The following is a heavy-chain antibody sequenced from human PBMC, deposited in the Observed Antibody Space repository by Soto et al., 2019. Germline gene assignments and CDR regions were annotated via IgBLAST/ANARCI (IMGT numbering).Heavy chain of an antibody. CDR2: ISGSGGST. V-gene: IGHV3-23*01. J-gene: IGHJ1*01. CDR1: GFTFSSYA. D-gene: IGHD6-13*01. CDR3: AKPRRDSSSWYGEYFQH. Sequence: EVQLLESGGGLVQPGGSLRLSCAASGFTFSSYAMSWVRQAPGKGLEWVSAISGSGGSTYYADSVKGRFTISRDNSRNTLYLQVTSLSAEDTAGYYCAKPRRDSSSWYGEYFQHWGQGTLVTVSS.